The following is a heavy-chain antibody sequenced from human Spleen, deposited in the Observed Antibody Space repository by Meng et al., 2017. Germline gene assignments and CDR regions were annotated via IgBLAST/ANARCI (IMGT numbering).Heavy chain of an antibody. V-gene: IGHV4-30-2*01. CDR3: ARGGYSYEPLYYFDY. J-gene: IGHJ4*02. Sequence: QLQLQESGSGLVKPSPTLSLTCAVSGGSISSGGYSWSWIRQPPGKGLEWIGYIYHSGSTYYNPSLKSRVTISVDRSKNQFSLKLSSVTAADTAVYYCARGGYSYEPLYYFDYWGQGTLVTVSS. CDR1: GGSISSGGYS. CDR2: IYHSGST. D-gene: IGHD5-18*01.